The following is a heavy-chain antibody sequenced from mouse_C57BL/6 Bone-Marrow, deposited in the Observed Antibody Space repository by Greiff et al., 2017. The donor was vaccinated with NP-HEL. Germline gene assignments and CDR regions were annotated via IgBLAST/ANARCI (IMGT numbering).Heavy chain of an antibody. CDR1: GYTFTSYW. J-gene: IGHJ2*01. CDR2: IYPGSGST. Sequence: VQLQQPGAELVKPGASVKMSCKASGYTFTSYWITWVKQRPGQGLEWIGDIYPGSGSTNYNEKFKSKATLTVDTSSSPAYMQLSSLTSEYSAVYYCARLRGPLRYYFDYWGQGTTLTVSS. D-gene: IGHD1-1*01. V-gene: IGHV1-55*01. CDR3: ARLRGPLRYYFDY.